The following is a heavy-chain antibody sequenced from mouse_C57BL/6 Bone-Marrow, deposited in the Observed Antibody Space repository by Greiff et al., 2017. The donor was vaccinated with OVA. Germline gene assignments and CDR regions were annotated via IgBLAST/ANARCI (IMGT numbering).Heavy chain of an antibody. CDR1: GFTFSDFY. CDR2: SRNKANDYTT. J-gene: IGHJ4*01. V-gene: IGHV7-1*01. CDR3: ARDGDNEYYAIDY. D-gene: IGHD1-3*01. Sequence: DVKLVESGGGLVQSGRSLRLSCATSGFTFSDFYMEWVRQAPGKGLEWIAASRNKANDYTTEYSASVKGRFIVSRDTSQSILYLQMNALRAEDTAIYYGARDGDNEYYAIDYWGQGTSVTVSS.